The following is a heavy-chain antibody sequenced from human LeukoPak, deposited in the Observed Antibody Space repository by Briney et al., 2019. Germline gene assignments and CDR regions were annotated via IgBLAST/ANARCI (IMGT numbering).Heavy chain of an antibody. D-gene: IGHD3-22*01. Sequence: GASVKVSCKASGYTFTSYYMHWVRQAPGQGLEWMGIINPSGDSTSYAQKFQGRVTMTRDMPTSTVYMELSSLRSEDTAVYYCARGGSPIYYDSSGYYRPFDYWGQGTLVTVSS. CDR2: INPSGDST. V-gene: IGHV1-46*01. CDR3: ARGGSPIYYDSSGYYRPFDY. CDR1: GYTFTSYY. J-gene: IGHJ4*02.